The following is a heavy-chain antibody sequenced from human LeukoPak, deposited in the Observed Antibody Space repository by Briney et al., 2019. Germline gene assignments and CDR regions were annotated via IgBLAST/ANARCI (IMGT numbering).Heavy chain of an antibody. CDR2: IYSGGST. J-gene: IGHJ4*02. CDR1: GFTVSSSY. CDR3: ARARLVYGSGSYHFDY. Sequence: PGGSLRLSCSASGFTVSSSYMSWVRQAPGKGLEWVSVIYSGGSTYYADSVKGRFTISRDNSKNTLYLQMNSLRAEDTAVYYCARARLVYGSGSYHFDYWGQGTLVTVSS. V-gene: IGHV3-66*02. D-gene: IGHD3-10*01.